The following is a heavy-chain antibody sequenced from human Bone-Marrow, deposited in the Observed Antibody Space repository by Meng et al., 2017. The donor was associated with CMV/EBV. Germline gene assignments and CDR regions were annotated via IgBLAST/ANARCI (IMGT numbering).Heavy chain of an antibody. CDR1: GFTFSSAW. CDR2: IRSKTEGGTT. Sequence: GGSLRLSCVASGFTFSSAWMRWVRQAPGKGLESVDHIRSKTEGGTTDYAASVKGRFIISRDDSRNTLYLEMNSLKTEDTAVYYCTTSIQYVVPAVDYYYYGMDVWGLGTTVTVSS. D-gene: IGHD2-2*01. CDR3: TTSIQYVVPAVDYYYYGMDV. J-gene: IGHJ6*02. V-gene: IGHV3-15*01.